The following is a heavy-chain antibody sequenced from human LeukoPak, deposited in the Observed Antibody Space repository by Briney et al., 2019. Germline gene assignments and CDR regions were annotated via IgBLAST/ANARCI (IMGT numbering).Heavy chain of an antibody. V-gene: IGHV3-7*01. CDR2: INQEGRET. CDR1: RFTFNSYW. D-gene: IGHD1-26*01. Sequence: GGSLRLSCAPSRFTFNSYWMTWVRQPPGKGLGWGVDINQEGRETNFEDSVKGRFTISRHNPKNSLYLQLDTLRVRRTAVYSCARDRIVGTNYLGDGLDIWGRGTTVTVSS. CDR3: ARDRIVGTNYLGDGLDI. J-gene: IGHJ6*02.